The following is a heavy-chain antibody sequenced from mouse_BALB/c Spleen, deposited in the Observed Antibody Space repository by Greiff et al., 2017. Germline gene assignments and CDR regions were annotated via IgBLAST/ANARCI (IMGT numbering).Heavy chain of an antibody. CDR3: ARSRHYGYGDLAY. CDR2: ISSGSSTI. CDR1: GFTFSSFG. Sequence: DVHLVESGGGLVQPGGSRKLSCAASGFTFSSFGMHWVRQAPEKGLEWVAYISSGSSTIYYADTVKGRFTISRDNPKNTLFLQMTSLRSEDTAMFYCARSRHYGYGDLAYWGQGTLVTVSA. D-gene: IGHD1-2*01. V-gene: IGHV5-17*02. J-gene: IGHJ3*01.